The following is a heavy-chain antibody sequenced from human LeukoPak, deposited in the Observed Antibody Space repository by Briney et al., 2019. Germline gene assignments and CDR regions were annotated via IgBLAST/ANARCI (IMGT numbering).Heavy chain of an antibody. CDR3: ARRINYDSSGWIDYFDY. CDR2: VYPRDSDT. Sequence: GESLKISCKASGYTFIDYWIAWVRQVPGKGLEWVAIVYPRDSDTRYSPSFQGQVTVSADKSISTAYLQWSSLKASDTAMYYCARRINYDSSGWIDYFDYWGQGTLVTVSS. V-gene: IGHV5-51*01. J-gene: IGHJ4*02. CDR1: GYTFIDYW. D-gene: IGHD3-22*01.